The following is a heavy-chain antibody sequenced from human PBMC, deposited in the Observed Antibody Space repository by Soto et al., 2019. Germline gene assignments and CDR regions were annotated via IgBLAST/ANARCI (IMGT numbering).Heavy chain of an antibody. CDR3: AGGRGRQQLVMSYYYGMDV. D-gene: IGHD6-13*01. V-gene: IGHV4-34*01. Sequence: SETLSLTCAVYGGSFSGYYWSLIRQPPGKGLEWIGEINHSGSTNYNPSLKSRVTISVDTSKNQFSLNLSSVTAADTAVYYCAGGRGRQQLVMSYYYGMDVWGQGTTVTVSS. J-gene: IGHJ6*02. CDR1: GGSFSGYY. CDR2: INHSGST.